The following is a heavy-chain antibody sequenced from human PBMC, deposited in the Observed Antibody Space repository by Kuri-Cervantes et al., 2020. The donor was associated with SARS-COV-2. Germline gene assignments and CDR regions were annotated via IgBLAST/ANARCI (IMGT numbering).Heavy chain of an antibody. CDR3: ARDHLPSYGDPPRSYFNYYMDV. Sequence: SVKVSCKASGGTFSSYAISWVRQAPGQGLEWMGGIIPIFGTANYAQKFQGRVTITADESTSTAYMELSSLRAEDTAVYYCARDHLPSYGDPPRSYFNYYMDVWGKGTTVTVSS. J-gene: IGHJ6*03. CDR2: IIPIFGTA. D-gene: IGHD4-17*01. V-gene: IGHV1-69*13. CDR1: GGTFSSYA.